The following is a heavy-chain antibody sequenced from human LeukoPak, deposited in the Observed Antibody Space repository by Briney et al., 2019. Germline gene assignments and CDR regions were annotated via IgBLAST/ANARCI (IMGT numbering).Heavy chain of an antibody. V-gene: IGHV4-34*01. CDR2: INHSGST. CDR1: GGSFSDYY. CDR3: ARGDLRGIAASNYYYYGMDV. D-gene: IGHD6-13*01. Sequence: PSETLSLTCAVYGGSFSDYYWSWIRQPPGKGLEWIGEINHSGSTNYNPSLKSRVTISVDTSKNQFSLKLSSVTAADTAVYYCARGDLRGIAASNYYYYGMDVWGQGTTVTVSS. J-gene: IGHJ6*02.